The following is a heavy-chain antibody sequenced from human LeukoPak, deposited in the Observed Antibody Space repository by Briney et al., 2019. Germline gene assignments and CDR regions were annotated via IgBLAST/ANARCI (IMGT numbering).Heavy chain of an antibody. CDR1: GFTFRDCG. D-gene: IGHD1-14*01. J-gene: IGHJ5*02. Sequence: GGSLRLSCAASGFTFRDCGMSWVRQAPGKGLEWVSSISGSGYTTYYADSVKGRFTISRDNSKATLLLHMSSLRVEDTAVYYCAKGDLAAWPESWVDHWGQGTLVTVSS. CDR3: AKGDLAAWPESWVDH. CDR2: ISGSGYTT. V-gene: IGHV3-23*01.